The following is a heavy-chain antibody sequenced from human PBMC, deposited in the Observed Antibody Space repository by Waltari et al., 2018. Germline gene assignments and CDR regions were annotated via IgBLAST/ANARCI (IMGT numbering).Heavy chain of an antibody. CDR2: IYSCGST. D-gene: IGHD4-17*01. V-gene: IGHV3-66*02. Sequence: EVQLVESGGGLVQPGGSLRLSCAASGFTFSSHYMSWVRQAPGKGLEWVSVIYSCGSTYYADSVKGRFTISRDNSKNTLYLQMNSLRAEDTAVYYCTRSTYGDGLGYWGQGTLVTVSS. CDR3: TRSTYGDGLGY. CDR1: GFTFSSHY. J-gene: IGHJ4*02.